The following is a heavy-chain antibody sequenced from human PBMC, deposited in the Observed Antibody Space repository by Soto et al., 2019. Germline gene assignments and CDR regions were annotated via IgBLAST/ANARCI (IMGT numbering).Heavy chain of an antibody. CDR1: GYTFTSYG. D-gene: IGHD3-22*01. CDR3: AREARHYDTLGIMVD. Sequence: QVQLVQSGAEVKKPGASVKVSCKASGYTFTSYGISWVRQAPGQGLEWMGWISAYNGNTNYAQKLQGRVTMTTDTPTSTAYMELRSLRSDDTAVYYCAREARHYDTLGIMVDWGQGTLVTVSS. V-gene: IGHV1-18*01. J-gene: IGHJ4*02. CDR2: ISAYNGNT.